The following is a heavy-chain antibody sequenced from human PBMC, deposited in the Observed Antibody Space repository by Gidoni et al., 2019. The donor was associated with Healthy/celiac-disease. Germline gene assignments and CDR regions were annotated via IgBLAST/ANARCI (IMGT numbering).Heavy chain of an antibody. D-gene: IGHD1-26*01. CDR1: GGSVSSGSYY. V-gene: IGHV4-61*01. J-gene: IGHJ4*02. CDR3: AREKDSGARSGIDS. CDR2: IYYSGST. Sequence: QVQLQESGPGLVMPSETLSLTCTVSGGSVSSGSYYWSWIRQPPGQGLEWIGYIYYSGSTNYHPSLQSRVTISVDTSKNQFSLKLSSVTAADTAVYYCAREKDSGARSGIDSWGQGTLVTVSS.